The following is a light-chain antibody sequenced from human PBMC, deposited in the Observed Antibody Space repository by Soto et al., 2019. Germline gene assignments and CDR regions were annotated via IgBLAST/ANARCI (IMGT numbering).Light chain of an antibody. J-gene: IGLJ2*01. Sequence: QSVLTQPPSVSGAPGQRVTISCTGSSSNIGAGFDVHWYQHLPGTAPKPLIYDNTNRPSGVPDRFSGSKSGTSASLAITGLQAEDEADYYCQSYDSSLSGWLFGGRTKLTVL. V-gene: IGLV1-40*01. CDR3: QSYDSSLSGWL. CDR2: DNT. CDR1: SSNIGAGFD.